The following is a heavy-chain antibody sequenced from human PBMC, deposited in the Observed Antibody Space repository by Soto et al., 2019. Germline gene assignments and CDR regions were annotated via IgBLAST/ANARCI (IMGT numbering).Heavy chain of an antibody. CDR1: GFTFTTFA. CDR2: ISGSGAGT. J-gene: IGHJ4*02. D-gene: IGHD6-19*01. V-gene: IGHV3-23*01. CDR3: TKESLTVAGSHFGN. Sequence: GGSLRLSCAASGFTFTTFAMSWVRQAQGKGLEWVSAISGSGAGTYFADSVKGRFTISRDNSKNTLYLQMNSLRGEDTAVYYCTKESLTVAGSHFGNWGQGT.